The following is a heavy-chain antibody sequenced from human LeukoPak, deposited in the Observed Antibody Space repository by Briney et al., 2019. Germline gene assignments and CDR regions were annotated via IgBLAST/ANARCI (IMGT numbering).Heavy chain of an antibody. CDR3: ARDHPVRGSDY. J-gene: IGHJ4*02. V-gene: IGHV3-53*01. CDR2: IYSGGST. Sequence: GGSLRLSCAASGFTVSSNYMSWVRQAPGKGLEWVSVIYSGGSTYYADSVKGRFTISRDNSKNTLYLQMNSLRAEDTAVYYCARDHPVRGSDYWGQGTLVTVSS. CDR1: GFTVSSNY. D-gene: IGHD3-16*01.